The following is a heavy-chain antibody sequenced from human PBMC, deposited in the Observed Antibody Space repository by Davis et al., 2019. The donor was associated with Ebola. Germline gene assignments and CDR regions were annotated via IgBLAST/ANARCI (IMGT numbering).Heavy chain of an antibody. V-gene: IGHV5-51*01. CDR2: IFPGDSDT. D-gene: IGHD6-19*01. Sequence: GESLMISCETPGFTFTTHWIAWVRQMPGKGLEWMGMIFPGDSDTRYSPPLRGQVTISADKSISTAYLQWSSLKASDTAMYYCARGSRGIAVAGAMDYWGQGTLVTVSS. J-gene: IGHJ4*02. CDR1: GFTFTTHW. CDR3: ARGSRGIAVAGAMDY.